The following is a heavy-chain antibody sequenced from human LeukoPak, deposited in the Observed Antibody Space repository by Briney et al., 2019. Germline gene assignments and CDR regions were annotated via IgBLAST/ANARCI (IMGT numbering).Heavy chain of an antibody. D-gene: IGHD6-19*01. J-gene: IGHJ4*02. V-gene: IGHV3-23*01. CDR3: AKGPRPDITVAHTVEK. CDR1: GFPFSNYA. CDR2: ISSRGDST. Sequence: PGGFLRPPFPASGFPFSNYAMSWFRKVQGRGLRWFSTISSRGDSTYDADSVKGRFTISRDNSKNSLYLQMNSVRAEDTAVYYCAKGPRPDITVAHTVEKWGQGTLVTVSS.